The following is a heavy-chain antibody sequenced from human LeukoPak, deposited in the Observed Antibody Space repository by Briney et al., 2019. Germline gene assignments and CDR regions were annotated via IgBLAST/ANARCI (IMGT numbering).Heavy chain of an antibody. J-gene: IGHJ3*02. CDR3: ARESPYGGNYASDT. CDR2: ISSDGSST. Sequence: GGSLRLSCAASGFTFTDYYMHWVRQAPGKGLVWVSRISSDGSSTRYADSVKGRFTISRDSAKNTLFLQMNTLRAEDTAVYYCARESPYGGNYASDTWGQGTRVTISS. D-gene: IGHD4-23*01. CDR1: GFTFTDYY. V-gene: IGHV3-74*01.